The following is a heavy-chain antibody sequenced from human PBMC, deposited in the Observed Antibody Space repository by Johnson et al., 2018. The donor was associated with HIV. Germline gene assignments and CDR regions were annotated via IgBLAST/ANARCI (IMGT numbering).Heavy chain of an antibody. D-gene: IGHD2-15*01. CDR3: ARDKGGGSDAFDI. CDR1: GFTFSSYG. Sequence: QVQLVESGGGVVQPGGSLRLSCAASGFTFSSYGMHWVRQAPGKGLEWVAFIRYDGSNKKKADSVNGRFTISRDNSKNTVYLQMNSLRSDDTAVYYCARDKGGGSDAFDIWGQGTMVTVSS. CDR2: IRYDGSNK. J-gene: IGHJ3*02. V-gene: IGHV3-30*02.